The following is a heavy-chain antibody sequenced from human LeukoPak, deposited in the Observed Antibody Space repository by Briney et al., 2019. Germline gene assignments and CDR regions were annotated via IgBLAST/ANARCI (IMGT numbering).Heavy chain of an antibody. CDR2: IKPGGIT. CDR3: VRGFSGVVGDY. V-gene: IGHV4-34*01. D-gene: IGHD3-10*01. J-gene: IGHJ4*02. Sequence: PSETLSLTCSVYGGSFSDYYWSWIRQPPGKGREWIGEIKPGGITNYNPSLKSRVTISVDTSKNQLSLKLNSATAADTTVYYCVRGFSGVVGDYWGQGTLVTLSS. CDR1: GGSFSDYY.